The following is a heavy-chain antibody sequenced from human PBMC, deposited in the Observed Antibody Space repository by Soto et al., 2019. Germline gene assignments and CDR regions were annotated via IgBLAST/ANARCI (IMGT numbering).Heavy chain of an antibody. J-gene: IGHJ5*02. V-gene: IGHV4-34*01. D-gene: IGHD3-3*01. CDR2: INHTGGT. Sequence: KSSETLSLTCAVYGGFVIGDYWNCIRQPPGKGLEWIGEINHTGGTHYNPSLKSRVTMSVDTSKNQFSLRLSSVTAADTAIYYCATRITVFGLLIPPFDPWGQGTQVTVSS. CDR1: GGFVIGDY. CDR3: ATRITVFGLLIPPFDP.